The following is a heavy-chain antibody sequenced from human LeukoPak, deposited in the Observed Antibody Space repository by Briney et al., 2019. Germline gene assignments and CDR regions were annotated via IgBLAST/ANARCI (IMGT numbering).Heavy chain of an antibody. Sequence: GASVKVSCKASGYTFTGCYIHWVRQAPGQGLEWMGWINPNSGVIKYVQKFQGRVTMTRDTSISTAYMELSRLRSDDTAVFYCARQADNNWFDSWGQGTLVAVSS. V-gene: IGHV1-2*02. J-gene: IGHJ5*01. CDR1: GYTFTGCY. CDR3: ARQADNNWFDS. D-gene: IGHD2-15*01. CDR2: INPNSGVI.